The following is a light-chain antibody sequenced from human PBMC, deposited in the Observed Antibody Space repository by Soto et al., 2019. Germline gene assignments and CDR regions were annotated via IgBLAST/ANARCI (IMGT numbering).Light chain of an antibody. V-gene: IGKV3-20*01. Sequence: EIVLTQSPGTLSLSPGERATLSCRASQSVSRNYLAWYQQKPGQAPSLLIFAASSRATGIPNRFSGVGSGTDFTLTISRLEPEDFAVYYCQQYSSSPLTFGVGTKVEIK. CDR3: QQYSSSPLT. J-gene: IGKJ4*01. CDR1: QSVSRNY. CDR2: AAS.